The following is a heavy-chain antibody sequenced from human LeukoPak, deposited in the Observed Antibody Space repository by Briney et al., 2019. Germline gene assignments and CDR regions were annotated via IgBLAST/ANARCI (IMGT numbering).Heavy chain of an antibody. V-gene: IGHV3-30*04. CDR1: GFTFSSYA. J-gene: IGHJ4*02. Sequence: GRSLRLSCAAPGFTFSSYAMHWVRQAPGKGLEWVAVISYDGSNKYYTDSVKGRFTISRDNSKNTLYLQMNSLRAEDTAVYYCARDHTAMVGTFDYWGQGTLVTVSS. D-gene: IGHD5-18*01. CDR2: ISYDGSNK. CDR3: ARDHTAMVGTFDY.